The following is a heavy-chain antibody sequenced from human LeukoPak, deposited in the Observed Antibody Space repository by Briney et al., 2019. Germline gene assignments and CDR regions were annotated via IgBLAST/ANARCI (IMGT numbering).Heavy chain of an antibody. J-gene: IGHJ5*02. V-gene: IGHV3-15*01. CDR1: GFTFSNAW. Sequence: GGSLRLSCAASGFTFSNAWMSWVRQAPGKGLEWVGRIKSKTDGGTTDYAAPVKGRFTISRDTSKNTVYFQMNSLRGEDTAVYYCARSYGDYANWFDPWGQGTLVTVSS. CDR3: ARSYGDYANWFDP. CDR2: IKSKTDGGTT. D-gene: IGHD4-17*01.